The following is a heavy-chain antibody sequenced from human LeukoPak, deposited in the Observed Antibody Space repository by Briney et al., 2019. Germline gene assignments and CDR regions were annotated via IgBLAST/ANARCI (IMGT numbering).Heavy chain of an antibody. Sequence: SETLSLTCTVSGGSISSSSSYWGWIRQPPGKGLEWIGSIYYSGSTYYNPSLKSRVTISVDTSKNQFSLKLSSVTAADTAVYYCARDLLGYCSGGSCYADYWGQGTLVTVSS. V-gene: IGHV4-39*07. CDR3: ARDLLGYCSGGSCYADY. CDR2: IYYSGST. D-gene: IGHD2-15*01. J-gene: IGHJ4*02. CDR1: GGSISSSSSY.